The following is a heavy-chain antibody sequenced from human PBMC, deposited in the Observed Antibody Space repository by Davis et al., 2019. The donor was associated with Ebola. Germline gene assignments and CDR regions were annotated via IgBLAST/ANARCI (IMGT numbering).Heavy chain of an antibody. Sequence: ASVKVSCKASGYAFTSYYIHWVRQAPGQGLEWMGWINPNSGGTNYAQKFQGRVTMTRDTSISTAYMELSRLRSDDTAVYYCAREIGVVPAAILYYYYGMDVWGQGTTVTVSS. J-gene: IGHJ6*02. D-gene: IGHD2-2*02. CDR3: AREIGVVPAAILYYYYGMDV. V-gene: IGHV1-2*02. CDR1: GYAFTSYY. CDR2: INPNSGGT.